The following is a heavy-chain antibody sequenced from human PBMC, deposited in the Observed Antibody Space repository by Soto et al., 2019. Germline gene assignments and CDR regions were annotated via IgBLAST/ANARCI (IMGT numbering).Heavy chain of an antibody. D-gene: IGHD5-12*01. CDR3: AKDQADIVATIGRSGMDV. Sequence: PGGSLRLSCAASGFTFSSYGMHWVRQAPGKGLEWVAVISYDGSNKYYADSVKGRFTISRDNSKNTLYLQMNSLRAEDTAVYYCAKDQADIVATIGRSGMDVWGQGTTVTVSS. CDR1: GFTFSSYG. V-gene: IGHV3-30*18. J-gene: IGHJ6*02. CDR2: ISYDGSNK.